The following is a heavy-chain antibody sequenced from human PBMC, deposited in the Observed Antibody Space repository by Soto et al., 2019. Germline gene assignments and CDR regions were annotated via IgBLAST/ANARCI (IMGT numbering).Heavy chain of an antibody. Sequence: SETLSLTCTVSGGSISSSSYYWGWIRQPPGKGLEWIGSIYYSGSTYYNPSLKSRVTISVDTSKNQFSLKLSSVTAADTAVYYCATSPIHPDITMVRGVIIRFDPWGQGTLVTVSS. CDR3: ATSPIHPDITMVRGVIIRFDP. D-gene: IGHD3-10*01. CDR2: IYYSGST. CDR1: GGSISSSSYY. J-gene: IGHJ5*02. V-gene: IGHV4-39*01.